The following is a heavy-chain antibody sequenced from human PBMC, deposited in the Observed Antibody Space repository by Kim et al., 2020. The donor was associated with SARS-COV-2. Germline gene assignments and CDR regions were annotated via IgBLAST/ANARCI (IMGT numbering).Heavy chain of an antibody. CDR2: IYYSGST. V-gene: IGHV4-59*08. CDR3: SRHVIAAAGVFDY. J-gene: IGHJ4*02. Sequence: SETLSLTCTVSGGSISSYYWSWIRQPPGKGLEWIGYIYYSGSTNYNPSLKSRVTISVDTSKNQFPLKLSSVTAADTAAYYCSRHVIAAAGVFDYCGQGTL. D-gene: IGHD6-13*01. CDR1: GGSISSYY.